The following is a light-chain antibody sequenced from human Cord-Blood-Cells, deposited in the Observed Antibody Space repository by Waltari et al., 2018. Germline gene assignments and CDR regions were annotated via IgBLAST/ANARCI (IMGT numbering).Light chain of an antibody. J-gene: IGKJ1*01. CDR2: GAY. Sequence: SLLTQYPGTLYLSPGERATLSCRASQSVSSSYLDWYQQKHGQAPRRFIYGAYSRATGIPDRVSGSGYRTDFTLTISRLETEDFAVYYCQQYGSSPKTFGQGTKVEIK. V-gene: IGKV3-20*01. CDR1: QSVSSSY. CDR3: QQYGSSPKT.